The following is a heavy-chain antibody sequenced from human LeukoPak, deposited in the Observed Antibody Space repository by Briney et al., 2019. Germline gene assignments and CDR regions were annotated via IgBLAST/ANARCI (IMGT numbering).Heavy chain of an antibody. CDR2: INPSGGST. Sequence: ASVKVSCKASGYTFTSYYMHWVRQAPGQGLEWMGIINPSGGSTSYAQKFQGRVTMTRDMSTSTVYMELSSLRSEDTAVYYCAVRYCSGGGCYSVWQWPDYWGQGTLVTVSS. J-gene: IGHJ4*02. CDR1: GYTFTSYY. CDR3: AVRYCSGGGCYSVWQWPDY. V-gene: IGHV1-46*01. D-gene: IGHD2-15*01.